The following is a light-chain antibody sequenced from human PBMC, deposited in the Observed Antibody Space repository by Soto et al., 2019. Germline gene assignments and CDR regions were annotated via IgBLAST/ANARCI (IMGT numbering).Light chain of an antibody. CDR1: HTISSW. V-gene: IGKV1-5*01. J-gene: IGKJ1*01. CDR3: QQYYSYPRT. CDR2: AAS. Sequence: IQMTQSPSTLSGSVGDRVTITCRASHTISSWLAWYQQKPGKAPKLLIYAASTLQSGVPSRFSGSGSGTDFTLTISCLQSEDFATYYCQQYYSYPRTFGQGTKVDVK.